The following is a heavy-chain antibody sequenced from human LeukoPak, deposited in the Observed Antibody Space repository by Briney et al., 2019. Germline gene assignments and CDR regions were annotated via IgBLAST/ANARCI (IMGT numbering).Heavy chain of an antibody. CDR2: VNPSGSTT. D-gene: IGHD4-17*01. J-gene: IGHJ4*02. Sequence: ASVKVSCKASGNAFTSYYMHWVRQAPGQGLERMGVVNPSGSTTNYAQKFQGRVTMTRDTSTNTVYMELSSLGSEDTAVYYCAGEGDASNDYGDFDYWGQGTLVTVSS. CDR3: AGEGDASNDYGDFDY. V-gene: IGHV1-46*01. CDR1: GNAFTSYY.